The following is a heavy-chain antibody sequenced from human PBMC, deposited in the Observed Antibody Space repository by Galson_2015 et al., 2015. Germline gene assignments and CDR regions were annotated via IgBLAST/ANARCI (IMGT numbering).Heavy chain of an antibody. J-gene: IGHJ4*02. CDR1: GFTFSSHV. CDR2: ISSDGRNK. D-gene: IGHD4-23*01. V-gene: IGHV3-30*01. CDR3: ARDNVWLAHGGNPFYFDY. Sequence: SLRLSCAASGFTFSSHVMYWVRQAPGKGLEWMAAISSDGRNKHYADSVKGRFTISRDNSKNTLYLQMNSLRAEDTAVYYCARDNVWLAHGGNPFYFDYWGRGTLVTVSS.